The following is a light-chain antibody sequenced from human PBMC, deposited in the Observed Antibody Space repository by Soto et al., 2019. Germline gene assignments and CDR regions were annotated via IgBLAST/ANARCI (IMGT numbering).Light chain of an antibody. CDR2: LNSDGSH. CDR1: SGHTTCA. CDR3: QTCGGIIQV. J-gene: IGLJ2*01. Sequence: QPVLTQSPSASPSLGASVKLTCTPSSGHTTCAIAWYQQQPEKGPRYLMKLNSDGSHNKGDGIPDRFSGSSTGAERYLTISSLLSDDEADYFCQTCGGIIQVFGGGSKLT. V-gene: IGLV4-69*01.